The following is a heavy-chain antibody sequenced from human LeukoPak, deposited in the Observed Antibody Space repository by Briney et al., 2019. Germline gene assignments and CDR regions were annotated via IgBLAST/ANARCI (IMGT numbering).Heavy chain of an antibody. J-gene: IGHJ4*02. CDR2: ISTSGETT. CDR3: AKPICCSSTSRRVPGVYCFDY. V-gene: IGHV3-23*01. D-gene: IGHD2-2*01. CDR1: GFTFSSYA. Sequence: GGSLRLSCAASGFTFSSYAMNWVRQAPGKGLEWVSTISTSGETTYYADSVKGRFTISRDNSKNTLYLQMNNLRAEDTAVYYCAKPICCSSTSRRVPGVYCFDYWGQGTLVTVSS.